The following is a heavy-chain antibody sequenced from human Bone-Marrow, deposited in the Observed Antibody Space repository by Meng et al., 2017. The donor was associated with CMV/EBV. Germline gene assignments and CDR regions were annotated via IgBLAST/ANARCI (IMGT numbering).Heavy chain of an antibody. Sequence: GESLKISCAASGFTFSSSEMNWVRQAPGKGLEWVSYISSSGTTIFYADSVKGRFTISRDNAKNSLYLQMNSLRAEDTAVYYCAIGPKYYFDYWGQGTLVTVSS. CDR2: ISSSGTTI. J-gene: IGHJ4*02. V-gene: IGHV3-48*03. CDR1: GFTFSSSE. CDR3: AIGPKYYFDY.